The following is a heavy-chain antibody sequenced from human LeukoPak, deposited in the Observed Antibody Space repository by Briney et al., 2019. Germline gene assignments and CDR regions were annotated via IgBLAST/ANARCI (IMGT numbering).Heavy chain of an antibody. CDR2: INHSGIT. Sequence: SETLSPTCTVYGGSLSGYYWSRIRQSPEKGLEWMGEINHSGITNYNPSLKSRVTMSTDTSKNQFSLRVTSVTAADTAVYYCVRDPATVAPFDPWGQGTLVTVSS. CDR1: GGSLSGYY. D-gene: IGHD6-25*01. J-gene: IGHJ5*02. V-gene: IGHV4-34*01. CDR3: VRDPATVAPFDP.